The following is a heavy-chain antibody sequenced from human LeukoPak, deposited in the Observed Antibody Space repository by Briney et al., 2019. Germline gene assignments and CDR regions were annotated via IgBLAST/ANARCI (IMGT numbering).Heavy chain of an antibody. CDR1: GFTFSSYA. CDR3: ARGARGYIYD. CDR2: IYRSAST. J-gene: IGHJ4*02. V-gene: IGHV4-59*01. D-gene: IGHD5-18*01. Sequence: GSLRLSCAASGFTFSSYAMSWVRQAPGKALEYIGYIYRSASTNYNPSLSNRLTISVDTSKNQFPLELRSVTAADTAVYYCARGARGYIYDWGQGTLVTVSS.